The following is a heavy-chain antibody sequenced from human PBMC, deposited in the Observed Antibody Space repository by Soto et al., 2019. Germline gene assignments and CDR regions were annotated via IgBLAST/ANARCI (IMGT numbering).Heavy chain of an antibody. CDR3: AKPLVVPATLLRPPTGS. CDR2: ISGSGGST. V-gene: IGHV3-23*01. J-gene: IGHJ5*02. CDR1: GFTFSSYA. Sequence: GGSLRLSCAASGFTFSSYAMSWVRQAPGKGLEWVSAISGSGGSTYYADSVKGRFTISRDNSKNTLYLQMNSLRAEDTAVYYCAKPLVVPATLLRPPTGSWGQGTLVTVSS. D-gene: IGHD2-2*01.